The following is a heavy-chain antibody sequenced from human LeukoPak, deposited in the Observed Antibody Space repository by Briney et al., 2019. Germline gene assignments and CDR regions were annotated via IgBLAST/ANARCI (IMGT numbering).Heavy chain of an antibody. CDR3: ARDYMVRGHYYYYGMDV. CDR1: GGTFSSYA. V-gene: IGHV1-69*04. J-gene: IGHJ6*02. D-gene: IGHD3-10*01. CDR2: IIPILGIA. Sequence: SVKVSCKASGGTFSSYAISWVRQAPGQGLEWMGRIIPILGIANYAQKFQGRVTITADKSTSTAYMELSSLRSEDTAVYYCARDYMVRGHYYYYGMDVWGQGTTVAVSS.